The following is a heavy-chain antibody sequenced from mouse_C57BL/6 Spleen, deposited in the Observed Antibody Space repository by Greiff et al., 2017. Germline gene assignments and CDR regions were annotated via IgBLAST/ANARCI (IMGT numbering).Heavy chain of an antibody. CDR3: GRQGTGTYYFDY. CDR2: ISSGGSYT. V-gene: IGHV5-6*01. CDR1: GFTFSSYG. D-gene: IGHD4-1*01. J-gene: IGHJ2*01. Sequence: EVQLVESGGDLVKPGGSLKLSCAASGFTFSSYGMSWVRQTPDKRLEWVATISSGGSYTYYPDSVKGRFTISRDNAKNTLYLQMSSLKSEDTAMYYCGRQGTGTYYFDYWGQGTTLTVSS.